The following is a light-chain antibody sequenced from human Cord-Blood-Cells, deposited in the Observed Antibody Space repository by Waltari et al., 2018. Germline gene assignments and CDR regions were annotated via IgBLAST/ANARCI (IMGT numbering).Light chain of an antibody. CDR2: RNN. V-gene: IGLV1-47*01. J-gene: IGLJ3*02. CDR1: SSNIGSNY. Sequence: QSVLTQPPSASGTPGQRVTISCSGSSSNIGSNYVYWYQQLPGTAPKLLIYRNNSRPPGVPDRFSGSKSGTSASLAISGLRSEDEADYYCAAWDDSLSGPVFGGGTKLTVL. CDR3: AAWDDSLSGPV.